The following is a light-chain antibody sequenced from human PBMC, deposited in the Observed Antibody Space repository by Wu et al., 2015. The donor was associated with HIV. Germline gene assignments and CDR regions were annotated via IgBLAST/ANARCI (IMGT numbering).Light chain of an antibody. V-gene: IGKV3-15*01. CDR3: QQYNNWPPYT. Sequence: EIVLTQSPGTLSVSPGETATVSCRASQSVASSNFAWYQQKPGQAPRLLIYDASTRSAGIPVRFSGSGSKTEFTLTISSVQSEDFALYYCQQYNNWPPYTFGQGTKLEI. CDR1: QSVASSN. CDR2: DAS. J-gene: IGKJ2*01.